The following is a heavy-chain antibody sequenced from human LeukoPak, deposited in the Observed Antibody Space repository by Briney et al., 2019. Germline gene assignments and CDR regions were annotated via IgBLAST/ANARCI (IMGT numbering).Heavy chain of an antibody. CDR1: GFIFSSYA. Sequence: GGSLRLSCAASGFIFSSYAMSWVRQAPGEGLEWVSGISGSGGSTYYAGSVKGRFTISRDNSKNTLYLQMNSLRAEDTAVYYCAKDLLWFGELYLDGMDVWGQGTTVTVSS. CDR3: AKDLLWFGELYLDGMDV. CDR2: ISGSGGST. D-gene: IGHD3-10*01. J-gene: IGHJ6*02. V-gene: IGHV3-23*01.